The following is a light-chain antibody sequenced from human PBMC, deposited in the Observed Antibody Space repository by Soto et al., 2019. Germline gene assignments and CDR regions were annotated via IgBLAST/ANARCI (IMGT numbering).Light chain of an antibody. CDR1: SSNIGTYT. V-gene: IGLV1-44*01. Sequence: QSVLTQPPSASGTPGQGVTISCSGSSSNIGTYTVNWYQQLPGTAPKLLIHTNIQRPSGVPDRFSGSRSGTSASLAISGLQFGDEADYYCAAWDDSLNGWVFGGGTKLTVL. J-gene: IGLJ3*02. CDR2: TNI. CDR3: AAWDDSLNGWV.